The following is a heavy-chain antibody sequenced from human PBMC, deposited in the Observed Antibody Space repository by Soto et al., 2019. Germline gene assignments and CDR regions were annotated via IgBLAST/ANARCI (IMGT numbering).Heavy chain of an antibody. D-gene: IGHD4-17*01. V-gene: IGHV1-69*06. Sequence: QVLLLQSGSEVKKAGSSVKVSCKASGDAFKSYAIHWVRQAPGQGLEYKGRIIPSYDRTKYAQKFQGRLTLTADMYTSTVYMELSSLRSEDTAVYYCARDPTNDYGDDTFDYWGQGTKVIVSS. CDR2: IIPSYDRT. CDR1: GDAFKSYA. J-gene: IGHJ4*02. CDR3: ARDPTNDYGDDTFDY.